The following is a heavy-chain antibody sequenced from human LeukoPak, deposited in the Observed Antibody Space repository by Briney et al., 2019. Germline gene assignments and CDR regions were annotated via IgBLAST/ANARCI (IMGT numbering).Heavy chain of an antibody. CDR1: GFTFSSYS. CDR2: ISTTSTYI. J-gene: IGHJ4*02. D-gene: IGHD3-9*01. CDR3: ASPGSSLTGGPI. Sequence: GGSLRLSCAASGFTFSSYSMNWVRKAPGKGLEWVSSISTTSTYIKYADSVKGRFTISRDNAGNSLYLQMNSLRAEDTAVYYCASPGSSLTGGPIWGQGSLVTVSA. V-gene: IGHV3-21*01.